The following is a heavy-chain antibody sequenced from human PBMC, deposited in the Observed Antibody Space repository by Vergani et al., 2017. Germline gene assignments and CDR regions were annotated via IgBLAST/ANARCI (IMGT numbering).Heavy chain of an antibody. J-gene: IGHJ3*01. CDR2: VFHLGTL. CDR1: GLSITGGNY. V-gene: IGHV4-38-2*02. Sequence: QVQLQESGPGLLRPSETLSLTCSVSGLSITGGNYCGWVRHSPVNGLEWIGSVFHLGTLYYNPSLQSRVTISMDASNLFSLKLTSVTAADTAVYYCARDGGECDKDALDVWGEGTKVTVTS. D-gene: IGHD2-21*01. CDR3: ARDGGECDKDALDV.